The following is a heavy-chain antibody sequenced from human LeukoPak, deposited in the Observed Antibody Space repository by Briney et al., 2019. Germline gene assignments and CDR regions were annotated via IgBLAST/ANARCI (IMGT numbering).Heavy chain of an antibody. CDR3: ARERGTVTTSFDY. Sequence: GASVKVSCKASGGTFSSYAISWVRQAPGQGLEWMGRIIPIFGTANYAQKFQGRVTITTDESTSTAYMELSGLRSEDTAVYYCARERGTVTTSFDYWGQGTLVTVSS. J-gene: IGHJ4*02. CDR1: GGTFSSYA. CDR2: IIPIFGTA. V-gene: IGHV1-69*05. D-gene: IGHD4-11*01.